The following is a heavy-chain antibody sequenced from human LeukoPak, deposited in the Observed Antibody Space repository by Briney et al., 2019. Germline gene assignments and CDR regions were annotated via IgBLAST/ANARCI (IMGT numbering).Heavy chain of an antibody. CDR3: ARSRYNWNDSEYFDY. D-gene: IGHD1-1*01. V-gene: IGHV6-1*01. CDR1: GDSVSSNSAA. J-gene: IGHJ4*02. CDR2: TYYRSKWYN. Sequence: SQTLSLTCAISGDSVSSNSAAWNWIRQSPSRGLEWLGRTYYRSKWYNDYAVSVKSRVTINPDTSKNQFSLQLNSVTPEDTAVYFCARSRYNWNDSEYFDYWGQGTLVTVSS.